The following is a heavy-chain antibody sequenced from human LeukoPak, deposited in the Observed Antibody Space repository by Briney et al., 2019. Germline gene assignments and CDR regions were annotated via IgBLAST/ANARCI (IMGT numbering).Heavy chain of an antibody. V-gene: IGHV4-30-4*01. J-gene: IGHJ5*02. CDR1: GGSISSGDYY. D-gene: IGHD2-2*01. CDR3: AREGYQLLFGRFGP. Sequence: SETLSLTCTVSGGSISSGDYYWSWIRQPPGKGLEWIGYIYYSGSTYYNPSLKSRVTISVDTSKNQFSLKLSSVTAADTAVYYCAREGYQLLFGRFGPWGQGTLVTVSS. CDR2: IYYSGST.